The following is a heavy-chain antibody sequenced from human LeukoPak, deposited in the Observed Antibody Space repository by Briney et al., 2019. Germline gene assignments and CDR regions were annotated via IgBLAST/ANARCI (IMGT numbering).Heavy chain of an antibody. Sequence: KSSETLSLTCAVYGGSFSGYYWSWIRQPPGKGLEWIGEINHSGSTNYNPSLKSRVTISVDTSKNRFSLKLSSVTAADTAVYYCARYASEYSSGWYYFDYWGQGTLVTVSS. J-gene: IGHJ4*02. CDR2: INHSGST. V-gene: IGHV4-34*01. CDR1: GGSFSGYY. D-gene: IGHD6-19*01. CDR3: ARYASEYSSGWYYFDY.